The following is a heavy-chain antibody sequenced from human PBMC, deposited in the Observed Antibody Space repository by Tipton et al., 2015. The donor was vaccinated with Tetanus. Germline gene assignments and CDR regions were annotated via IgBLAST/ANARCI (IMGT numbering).Heavy chain of an antibody. CDR3: ARGVGSTPHH. V-gene: IGHV4-59*01. CDR2: IYYRGST. J-gene: IGHJ4*02. Sequence: TLSLTCTFSGGSINKFYWNWIRQPPGKGLEWIGYIYYRGSTNYYPSLKSRVTMSVDTSKNQFSLNLSSVTAADTAVYYCARGVGSTPHHWGQGSLVTFSS. D-gene: IGHD5-12*01. CDR1: GGSINKFY.